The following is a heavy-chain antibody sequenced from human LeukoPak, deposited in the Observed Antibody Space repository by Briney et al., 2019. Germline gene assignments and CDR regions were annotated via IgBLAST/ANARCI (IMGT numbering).Heavy chain of an antibody. CDR1: GGSISSGGYS. Sequence: SQTLSLTCAVSGGSISSGGYSWSWIRQPPGKGLEWIGEINHSGSTNYNPSLKSRVTISVDTSKNQFSLKLSSVTAADTAVYYCASAYTVTFDYWGQGTLVTVSS. D-gene: IGHD4-17*01. J-gene: IGHJ4*02. CDR3: ASAYTVTFDY. V-gene: IGHV4-30-2*01. CDR2: INHSGST.